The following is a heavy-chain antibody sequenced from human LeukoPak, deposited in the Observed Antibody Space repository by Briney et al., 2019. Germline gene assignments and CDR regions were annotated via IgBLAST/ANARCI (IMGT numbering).Heavy chain of an antibody. CDR2: ISYDGSNK. D-gene: IGHD3-9*01. V-gene: IGHV3-30*18. CDR1: GFTFSSYG. Sequence: GGSLRLSCAASGFTFSSYGMHWVRQAPGKGLEWVAVISYDGSNKYYADSVKGRFTISRDNSKNTLYLQMNSLRAEDTAVYYCAKVDFDWLNYADYFDYWGQGTLVTVSS. J-gene: IGHJ4*02. CDR3: AKVDFDWLNYADYFDY.